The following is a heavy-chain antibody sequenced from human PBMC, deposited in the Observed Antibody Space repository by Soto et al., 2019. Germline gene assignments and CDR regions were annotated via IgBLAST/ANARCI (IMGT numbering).Heavy chain of an antibody. D-gene: IGHD2-15*01. Sequence: GGSLRLSCAASGFTFGSYWMSWVRQAPGKGLEWVANIKQDGSEKYYVDSVKGRFTISRDNAKNSLYLQMNSLRAEDTAVYYCAREVVSGAFDIWGQGTMVTVSS. J-gene: IGHJ3*02. CDR3: AREVVSGAFDI. CDR2: IKQDGSEK. V-gene: IGHV3-7*01. CDR1: GFTFGSYW.